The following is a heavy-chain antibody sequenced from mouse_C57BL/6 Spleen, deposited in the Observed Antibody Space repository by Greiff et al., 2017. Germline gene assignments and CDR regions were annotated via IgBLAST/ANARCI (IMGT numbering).Heavy chain of an antibody. V-gene: IGHV1-82*01. CDR2: IYPGDGDT. CDR1: GYAFSSSW. Sequence: QVQLKESGPELVKPGASVKISCKASGYAFSSSWMNWVKQRPGKGLAWIGRIYPGDGDTNYNGKFKGKATLTADKSSSTAYMQLSSLTSEDSAVYFCAREGFDGYYNAWFAYWGQGTLVTVSA. J-gene: IGHJ3*01. CDR3: AREGFDGYYNAWFAY. D-gene: IGHD2-3*01.